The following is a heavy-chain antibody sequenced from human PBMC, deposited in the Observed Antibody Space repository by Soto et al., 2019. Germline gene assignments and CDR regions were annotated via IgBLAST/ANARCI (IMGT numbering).Heavy chain of an antibody. V-gene: IGHV3-74*01. CDR3: ARGLGERPNSGIYYHYGMDV. J-gene: IGHJ6*02. CDR1: TFTFSSYW. Sequence: EVQLVESGGGLVQPGGSLRLSCAASTFTFSSYWMHWVRQTPGKGLVWVSRINDDGGSTSYADSAKGRFTISRDNAKNTLYLQSNTLRAEDTGVYYCARGLGERPNSGIYYHYGMDVWGQGTTVTVSS. CDR2: INDDGGST. D-gene: IGHD3-10*01.